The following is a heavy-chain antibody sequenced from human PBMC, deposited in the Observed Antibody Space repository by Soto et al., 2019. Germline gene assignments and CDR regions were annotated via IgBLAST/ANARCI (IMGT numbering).Heavy chain of an antibody. Sequence: EVQLVESGGGLVQPGGSLRLSCAVSGFTFGSYWMNWVRLIPGKGLEWVAYIKPDGSATYYVDSVKGRFTISRDNAKNSLYLQMNSLKTEDTAVYYCTTDEWLRWYPVSYGMDVWGQGTTVTVSS. J-gene: IGHJ6*02. CDR2: IKPDGSAT. D-gene: IGHD4-17*01. CDR3: TTDEWLRWYPVSYGMDV. V-gene: IGHV3-7*03. CDR1: GFTFGSYW.